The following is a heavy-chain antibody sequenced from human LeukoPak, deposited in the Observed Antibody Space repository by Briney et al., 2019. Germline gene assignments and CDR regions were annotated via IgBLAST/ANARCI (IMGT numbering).Heavy chain of an antibody. J-gene: IGHJ4*02. CDR1: GFTFSSYS. CDR3: ARDGEGATRD. D-gene: IGHD1-26*01. V-gene: IGHV3-21*01. CDR2: ISSSSSYI. Sequence: GGSLRLSCAASGFTFSSYSMNWVRQAPGKGLEWVSSISSSSSYIYYADSVKGRFTISRDNAKNSLYLQMNSLRAEDSAVYYCARDGEGATRDWGQGTLVTVSS.